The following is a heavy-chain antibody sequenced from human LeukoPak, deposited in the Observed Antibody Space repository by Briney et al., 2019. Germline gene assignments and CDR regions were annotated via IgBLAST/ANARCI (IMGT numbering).Heavy chain of an antibody. CDR3: ARIRDGYNDAYDL. D-gene: IGHD5-24*01. Sequence: ASVKVSCKASGYTFTSYYMHWVRQAPGQVLEWMGLINPDGGNTNYAQNFQGRVTLTRDTSTSTVYMELSSLRSEDTAIYYCARIRDGYNDAYDLWGQGTVATVPS. CDR2: INPDGGNT. J-gene: IGHJ3*01. V-gene: IGHV1-46*01. CDR1: GYTFTSYY.